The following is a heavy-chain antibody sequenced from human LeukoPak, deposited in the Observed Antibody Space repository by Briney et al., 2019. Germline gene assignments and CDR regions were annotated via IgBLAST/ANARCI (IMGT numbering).Heavy chain of an antibody. V-gene: IGHV4-59*06. J-gene: IGHJ4*02. D-gene: IGHD6-13*01. CDR2: IYYSGST. CDR3: ASGRSGSWWDY. CDR1: GGSVSSYY. Sequence: SETLSLTCTVSGGSVSSYYWSWVRQHPGKGLEWIGYIYYSGSTYYNPSLKSRIAISVDTSQNHFSLKLSSVTAADTAVYYCASGRSGSWWDYWGQGTLVTVSS.